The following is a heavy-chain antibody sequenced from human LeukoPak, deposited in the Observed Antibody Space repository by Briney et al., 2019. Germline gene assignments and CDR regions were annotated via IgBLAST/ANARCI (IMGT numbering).Heavy chain of an antibody. CDR1: GFTFSSYS. V-gene: IGHV3-21*01. J-gene: IGHJ6*03. D-gene: IGHD1-7*01. CDR3: AREPDRRNYGNSYYYFMDV. CDR2: ISSSSSYI. Sequence: GGALRLSCAASGFTFSSYSMNWVRQGPGKGVEWVSSISSSSSYIYYADSVKGRFTISRDNAKNSLYLQMNSLRAEDTAVYYCAREPDRRNYGNSYYYFMDVWGKGTTVTISS.